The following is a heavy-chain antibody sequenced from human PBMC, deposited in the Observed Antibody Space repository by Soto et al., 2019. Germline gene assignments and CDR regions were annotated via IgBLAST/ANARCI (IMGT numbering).Heavy chain of an antibody. V-gene: IGHV3-48*02. CDR1: GFTFSSYS. Sequence: EVQLLESGGGLVQPGGSLRLSCAASGFTFSSYSMNWVRQAPGKGLEWVSYISSSSSTIYYADSVKGRFTISRDNAKNSLYLQMNSLREEVTAVYYCARVGGYFDPNYWGQGTLVIVSS. CDR3: ARVGGYFDPNY. D-gene: IGHD2-21*02. CDR2: ISSSSSTI. J-gene: IGHJ4*02.